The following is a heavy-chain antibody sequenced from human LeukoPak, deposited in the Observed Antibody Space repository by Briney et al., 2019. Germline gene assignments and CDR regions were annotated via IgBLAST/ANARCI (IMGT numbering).Heavy chain of an antibody. V-gene: IGHV3-30*03. CDR1: GFTFSSYG. J-gene: IGHJ6*03. CDR3: TTIAVAGIYYYYYYYMDV. CDR2: ISYDGSNK. Sequence: GGSLRLSCAASGFTFSSYGMHWVRQAPGKGLEWVAVISYDGSNKYYADSVKGRFTISRDNSKNTLYLQMNSLKTEDTAVYYCTTIAVAGIYYYYYYYMDVWGKGTTVTVSS. D-gene: IGHD6-19*01.